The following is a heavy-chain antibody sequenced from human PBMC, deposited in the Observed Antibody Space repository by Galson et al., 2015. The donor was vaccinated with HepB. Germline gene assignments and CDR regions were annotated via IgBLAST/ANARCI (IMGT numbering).Heavy chain of an antibody. CDR2: ISFDGSTT. Sequence: SLRLSCAVSGFTFSSYAMHWVRQVPGRGLEWVAIISFDGSTTYYADSVKGRFTVSRDNSKNTLYLQLNRLRVEDTAVYYCARDWGDMVVVVATTMPAKFDYWGQGTLVTVSS. J-gene: IGHJ4*02. CDR1: GFTFSSYA. D-gene: IGHD2-15*01. V-gene: IGHV3-30-3*01. CDR3: ARDWGDMVVVVATTMPAKFDY.